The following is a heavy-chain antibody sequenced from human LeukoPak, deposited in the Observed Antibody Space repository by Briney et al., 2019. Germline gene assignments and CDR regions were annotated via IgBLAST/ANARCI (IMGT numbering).Heavy chain of an antibody. CDR1: GFTFSSYA. V-gene: IGHV3-30-3*01. CDR3: ARGGAPGYYDSSGYHDY. J-gene: IGHJ4*02. Sequence: GGSLRLSCAASGFTFSSYAMHWVRQAPGKGLEWVAVISYDGSNKYYADSVKGRFTISRDNAKNTLYLQMNSLRAEDTAVYYCARGGAPGYYDSSGYHDYWGQGTLVTVSS. D-gene: IGHD3-22*01. CDR2: ISYDGSNK.